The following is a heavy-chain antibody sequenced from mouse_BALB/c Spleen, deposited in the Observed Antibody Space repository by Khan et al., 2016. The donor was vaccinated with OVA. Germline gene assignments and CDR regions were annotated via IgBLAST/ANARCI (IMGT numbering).Heavy chain of an antibody. CDR2: IYPGISDT. CDR1: GYTFTTYW. J-gene: IGHJ2*01. V-gene: IGHV1-5*01. CDR3: TRSYDSYFFDY. D-gene: IGHD2-4*01. Sequence: VQLKQSGTVLARPGASVKMSCKASGYTFTTYWMHWVKQRPGQGLEWIGAIYPGISDTRYNQKFKDKAKLTAVTSASTAYMEFSSLTNEDSAVYYCTRSYDSYFFDYWGQGTALTVSS.